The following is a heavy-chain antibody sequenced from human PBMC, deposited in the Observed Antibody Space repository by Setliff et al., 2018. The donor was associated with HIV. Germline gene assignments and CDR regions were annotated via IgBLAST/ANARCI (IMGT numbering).Heavy chain of an antibody. Sequence: SETLSLTCTVSGGSISSYYWSWIRQPAGKGLEWIGRIYTSGSTNYNPSLKSRVAMSVDTSKTQFSLKLSSVTAADTAVYYCARVSSTYWYSIFRNYYYHMDVWGKGTTVTRLL. CDR2: IYTSGST. CDR3: ARVSSTYWYSIFRNYYYHMDV. V-gene: IGHV4-4*07. J-gene: IGHJ6*03. D-gene: IGHD2-8*02. CDR1: GGSISSYY.